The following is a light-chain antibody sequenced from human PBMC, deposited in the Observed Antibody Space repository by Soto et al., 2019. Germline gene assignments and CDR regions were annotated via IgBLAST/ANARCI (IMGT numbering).Light chain of an antibody. Sequence: EIVMTQSPATLSVSPGERATLSCRASQSVNSNLAWYQQKPGQAPRLLIYGASTRATGVPVRISGSGSGTDFTLTISSLEPEDFAVYYCQQYKNWPPPTFGGGTKVQIK. CDR3: QQYKNWPPPT. J-gene: IGKJ4*01. CDR2: GAS. V-gene: IGKV3D-15*01. CDR1: QSVNSN.